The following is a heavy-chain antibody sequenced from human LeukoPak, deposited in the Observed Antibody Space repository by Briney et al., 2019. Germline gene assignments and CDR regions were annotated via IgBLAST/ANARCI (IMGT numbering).Heavy chain of an antibody. D-gene: IGHD1-1*01. J-gene: IGHJ6*03. Sequence: GGSLRLSCAASGITFSNYAMTWVRRAPGKGLEWVSVISDNGGSTYYTDSVKGRFTISRDNSKNTLYLQMNSLRAEDTAVYYCARSPHNWNGEDYYYYMDVWGKGTTVTVSS. CDR1: GITFSNYA. CDR3: ARSPHNWNGEDYYYYMDV. V-gene: IGHV3-23*01. CDR2: ISDNGGST.